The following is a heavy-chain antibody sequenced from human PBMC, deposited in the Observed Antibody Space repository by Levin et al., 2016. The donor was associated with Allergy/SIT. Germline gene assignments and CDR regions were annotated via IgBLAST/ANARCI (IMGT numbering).Heavy chain of an antibody. CDR1: GFTFSSYS. J-gene: IGHJ4*02. D-gene: IGHD3-3*01. V-gene: IGHV3-21*01. CDR3: ARSSGIFGELPSGY. CDR2: ISSSSSYI. Sequence: GGSLRLSCAASGFTFSSYSMNWVRQAPGKGLEWVSSISSSSSYIYYADSVKGRFTISRDNAKNSLYLQMNSLRAEDTAVYYCARSSGIFGELPSGYWGQGTLVTVSS.